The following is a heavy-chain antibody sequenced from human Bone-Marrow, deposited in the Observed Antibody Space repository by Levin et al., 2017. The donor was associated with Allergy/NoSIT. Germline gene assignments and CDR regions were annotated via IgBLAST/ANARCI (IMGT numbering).Heavy chain of an antibody. Sequence: PGGSLRLSCTASGFTFKSNSMNWVRQAPGKGLEWVSHISGDGHQIRYADAVEGRFTISRDNAKNSVYMQMNSLRAEDTAMYFCARDARRVDSGYEYWFDSWGQGTLVTVSS. CDR2: ISGDGHQI. CDR3: ARDARRVDSGYEYWFDS. D-gene: IGHD5-12*01. CDR1: GFTFKSNS. V-gene: IGHV3-48*01. J-gene: IGHJ5*01.